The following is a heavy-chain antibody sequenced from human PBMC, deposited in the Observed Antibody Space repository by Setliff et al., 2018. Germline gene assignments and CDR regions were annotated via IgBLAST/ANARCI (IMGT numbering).Heavy chain of an antibody. D-gene: IGHD3-10*01. CDR1: GFTVSSNY. Sequence: GGSLRLSCAASGFTVSSNYMSWVRQAPGKGLEWVSVIYSGGSTYYADSVKGRFTISRDNAKNSLSLQMNSLRAGDTAVYYCASGKGVAAFDMWGQGTMVTVSS. CDR3: ASGKGVAAFDM. CDR2: IYSGGST. J-gene: IGHJ3*02. V-gene: IGHV3-53*01.